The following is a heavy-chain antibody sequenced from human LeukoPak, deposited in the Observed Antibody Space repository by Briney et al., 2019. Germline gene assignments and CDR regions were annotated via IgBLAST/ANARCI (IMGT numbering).Heavy chain of an antibody. Sequence: GESLKISRKASGYRFTNYWIGWVRPMPGKGLEWVGIIYPSDSDARYSPSFQGLVTISADKSISTAYLPGSSLQASDTAIYFFARVRATVPYAFDIWGEGTMVTVSS. D-gene: IGHD2-15*01. J-gene: IGHJ3*02. CDR1: GYRFTNYW. V-gene: IGHV5-51*01. CDR2: IYPSDSDA. CDR3: ARVRATVPYAFDI.